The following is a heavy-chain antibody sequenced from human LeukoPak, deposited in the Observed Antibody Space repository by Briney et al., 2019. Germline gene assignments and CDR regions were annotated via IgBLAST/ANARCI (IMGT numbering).Heavy chain of an antibody. D-gene: IGHD3-3*01. V-gene: IGHV3-30*02. Sequence: PGGSLRLSCAASGFTFSSYGMHWVRQAPSKGLEWVAFIRYDGSNKYYADSVKGRFTISRDNSKNTLYLQMNSLRAEDTAVYYCAKDGVNHTLGLYFDYWGQGTLVTVSS. CDR1: GFTFSSYG. J-gene: IGHJ4*02. CDR3: AKDGVNHTLGLYFDY. CDR2: IRYDGSNK.